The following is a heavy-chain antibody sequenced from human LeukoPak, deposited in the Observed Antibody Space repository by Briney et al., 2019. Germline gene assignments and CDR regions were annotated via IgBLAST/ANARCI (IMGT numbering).Heavy chain of an antibody. D-gene: IGHD6-13*01. CDR2: ISYDGSNK. CDR3: AKGQIAAAGHFDY. CDR1: GFTFNSYG. Sequence: PGGSLRLSCAASGFTFNSYGMHWVRQAPGKGLEWVAVISYDGSNKYYADFVKGRFTISRDNSKNTLYLQMNSLRAEDTAVYYCAKGQIAAAGHFDYWGQGTLVTVSS. J-gene: IGHJ4*02. V-gene: IGHV3-30*18.